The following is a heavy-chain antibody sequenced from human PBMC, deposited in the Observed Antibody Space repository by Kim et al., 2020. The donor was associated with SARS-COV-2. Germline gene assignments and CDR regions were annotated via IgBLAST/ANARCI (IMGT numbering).Heavy chain of an antibody. D-gene: IGHD2-21*01. Sequence: GKGYADSVKGRFTTSIDKAKNSLYLQMNSLRPEDTALYYCRKDVLAGGADVWGQGTAVIVSS. J-gene: IGHJ6*02. CDR3: RKDVLAGGADV. CDR2: GK. V-gene: IGHV3-9*01.